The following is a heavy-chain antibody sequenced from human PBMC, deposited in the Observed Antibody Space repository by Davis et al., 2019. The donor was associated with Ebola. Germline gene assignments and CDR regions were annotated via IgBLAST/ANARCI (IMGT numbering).Heavy chain of an antibody. D-gene: IGHD3-3*01. CDR3: AKAFEGYDFWSGYTPIDY. CDR2: ISGSGNSP. CDR1: GFTFSTYA. Sequence: PGGSLRLSCAASGFTFSTYAMSWVRQAPGKGLEWVSTISGSGNSPYYADSVKGRFTISRDNSKNTLYLQMNSLRAEDTAVYYCAKAFEGYDFWSGYTPIDYWGQGTLVTVSS. V-gene: IGHV3-23*01. J-gene: IGHJ4*02.